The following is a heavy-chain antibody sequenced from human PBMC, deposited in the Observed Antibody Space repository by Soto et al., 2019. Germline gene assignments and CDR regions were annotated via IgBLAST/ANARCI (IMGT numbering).Heavy chain of an antibody. CDR1: GYSFATSG. D-gene: IGHD3-22*01. CDR3: ARAGQYYDSSGYAN. V-gene: IGHV1-18*01. Sequence: QVKLVQSGTEVKQPGASMKVSCKASGYSFATSGISWVRQAPGQGLEWMGWISAYNGNTNYDQKLQGRVTMTTDTSTSTAYLELRNLRSDDTAVYYCARAGQYYDSSGYANWGQGTLVTVSS. J-gene: IGHJ4*02. CDR2: ISAYNGNT.